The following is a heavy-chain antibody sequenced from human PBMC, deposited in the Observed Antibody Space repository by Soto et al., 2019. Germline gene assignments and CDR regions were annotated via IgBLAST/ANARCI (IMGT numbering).Heavy chain of an antibody. D-gene: IGHD6-19*01. CDR1: GFTFSNHG. CDR2: IWYDGSKK. V-gene: IGHV3-33*01. Sequence: GGSLRLCCAASGFTFSNHGMDWVRQAPGKGLEWVAVIWYDGSKKYYADSVKGRFTISRDDSRNTLYLQMNSLRAEDTAVYYCARDPYSSFDYWGQGTLVTVSS. CDR3: ARDPYSSFDY. J-gene: IGHJ4*02.